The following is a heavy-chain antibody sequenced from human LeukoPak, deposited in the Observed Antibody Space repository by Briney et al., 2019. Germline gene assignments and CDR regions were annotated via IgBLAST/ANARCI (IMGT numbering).Heavy chain of an antibody. CDR2: IFDTGST. J-gene: IGHJ4*02. CDR3: ARGRNIRGYGSGWYFDY. CDR1: GGSFSDYV. Sequence: SETLSLTCSVPGGSFSDYVWSWVRQPAGKGLEWIGRIFDTGSTMYNPSLESRIRVSLDTSNNQFSLHLTSVTGADTAVFYCARGRNIRGYGSGWYFDYWGQGTLVTVSP. V-gene: IGHV4-4*07. D-gene: IGHD6-19*01.